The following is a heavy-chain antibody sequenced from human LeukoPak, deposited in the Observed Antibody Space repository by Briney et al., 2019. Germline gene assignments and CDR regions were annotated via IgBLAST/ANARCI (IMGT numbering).Heavy chain of an antibody. CDR2: ISSSSSYI. CDR1: GFTFSSYS. D-gene: IGHD2-2*01. V-gene: IGHV3-21*01. CDR3: ARGQYQLLHDY. Sequence: GRSLRLSCAASGFTFSSYSMNWVRQAPGKGLEWVSSISSSSSYIYYADSVKGRLTISRDNAKNSLYLQMNSLRAEDTAVYYCARGQYQLLHDYWGQGTLVTVSS. J-gene: IGHJ4*02.